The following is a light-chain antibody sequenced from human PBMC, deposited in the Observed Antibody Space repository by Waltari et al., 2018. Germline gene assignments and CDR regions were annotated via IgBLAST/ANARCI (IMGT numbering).Light chain of an antibody. CDR1: QSVLYSSNNKNY. V-gene: IGKV4-1*01. Sequence: DIVMTQSPDSLAVSLGERATSNCKSSQSVLYSSNNKNYLAWYQQKPGQPPKLLIYWASTRESGVPDRFSGSGSGTDFTLTISSMQAEDVAVYYCQQYYSTPPYTFGQGTKLEIK. CDR2: WAS. J-gene: IGKJ2*01. CDR3: QQYYSTPPYT.